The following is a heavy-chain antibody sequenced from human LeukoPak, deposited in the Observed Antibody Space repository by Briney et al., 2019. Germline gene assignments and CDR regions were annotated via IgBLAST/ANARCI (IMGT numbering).Heavy chain of an antibody. Sequence: ASVKVSCKASGYTFTSYGISWVRQAPGQGLEWMGWISAYNGNTNYAQKLQGRVTMTTDTSTSTAYMERRSLRSDYTAVYYCARDTSTRLTTMVRGVIITLDYWGQGTLVTVSS. CDR3: ARDTSTRLTTMVRGVIITLDY. J-gene: IGHJ4*02. D-gene: IGHD3-10*01. CDR1: GYTFTSYG. V-gene: IGHV1-18*01. CDR2: ISAYNGNT.